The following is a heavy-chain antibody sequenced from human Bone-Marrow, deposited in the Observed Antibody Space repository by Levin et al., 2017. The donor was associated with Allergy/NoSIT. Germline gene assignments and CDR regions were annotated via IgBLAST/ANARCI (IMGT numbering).Heavy chain of an antibody. Sequence: PGGSLRLSCAASGFTFSSYGMHWVRQAPRKGLEWVASISYDGSNQYYADSVTGRFTISRDNSKNTLYLQMNSLSAEDTAVYYCAKDQDLELLVTSEGMDVWGQGTTVTVSS. CDR2: ISYDGSNQ. CDR1: GFTFSSYG. D-gene: IGHD1-7*01. V-gene: IGHV3-30*18. CDR3: AKDQDLELLVTSEGMDV. J-gene: IGHJ6*02.